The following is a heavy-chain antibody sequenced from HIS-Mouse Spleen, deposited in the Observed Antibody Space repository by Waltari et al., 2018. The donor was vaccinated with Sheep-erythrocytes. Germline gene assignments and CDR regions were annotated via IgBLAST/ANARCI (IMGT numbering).Heavy chain of an antibody. CDR3: AKGGFGGNSNDAFDI. CDR1: GFTFSSYG. CDR2: ISNEGSKK. D-gene: IGHD3-16*01. V-gene: IGHV3-30*18. J-gene: IGHJ3*02. Sequence: QVQLVESGGGVVQPGRSLRLSCAASGFTFSSYGMHWVRQAPGKGVEWVAVISNEGSKKSSAESGKGRFAISRDNSKNTLYLQMNSLRAEDTAVYYCAKGGFGGNSNDAFDIWGQGTMVTVSS.